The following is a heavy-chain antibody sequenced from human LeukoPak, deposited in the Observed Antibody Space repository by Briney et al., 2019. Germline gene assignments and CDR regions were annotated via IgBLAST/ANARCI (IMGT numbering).Heavy chain of an antibody. CDR3: ARGTSSSWSRYYYYMDV. D-gene: IGHD6-13*01. CDR2: INHSGST. J-gene: IGHJ6*03. CDR1: GGSFSGYY. Sequence: PSETLSLTCAVYGGSFSGYYWSWIRQPPGKGLEWIGEINHSGSTNYNPSLKSRVTISVETSKNQFSLKLSSVTAADTAVYYCARGTSSSWSRYYYYMDVWGKGTTVTVSS. V-gene: IGHV4-34*01.